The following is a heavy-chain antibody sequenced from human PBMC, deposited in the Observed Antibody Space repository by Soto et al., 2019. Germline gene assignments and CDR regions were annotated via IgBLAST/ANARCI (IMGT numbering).Heavy chain of an antibody. Sequence: SETLSLTCTVSGGSISSYYWIWIRQPPGKGLEWIGYIYYSGSTNYNPSLKSRVTISVDTSKNQFSLKLSSVTAADTAVYYCARGRVAAASRDWFDPWGQGTLVTVSS. J-gene: IGHJ5*02. CDR2: IYYSGST. CDR1: GGSISSYY. V-gene: IGHV4-59*01. CDR3: ARGRVAAASRDWFDP. D-gene: IGHD6-13*01.